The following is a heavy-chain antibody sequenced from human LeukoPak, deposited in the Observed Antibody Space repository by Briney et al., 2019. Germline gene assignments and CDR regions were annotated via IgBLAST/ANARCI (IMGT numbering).Heavy chain of an antibody. J-gene: IGHJ6*03. Sequence: PSDTLSLTCAVYGGSFSGYYWRWIRQPPGKGLEWIGEVNHSGSTNYNQSFKRRVTISVDTSQDQFYLKLSSVNAADPAVYYCARGYYDYVWGSYRPHYYMDVWGKGTTVTVSS. D-gene: IGHD3-16*02. CDR1: GGSFSGYY. CDR2: VNHSGST. CDR3: ARGYYDYVWGSYRPHYYMDV. V-gene: IGHV4-34*01.